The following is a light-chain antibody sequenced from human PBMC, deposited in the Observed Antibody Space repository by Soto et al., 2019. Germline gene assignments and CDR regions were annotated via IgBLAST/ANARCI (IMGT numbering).Light chain of an antibody. CDR1: QSVSSSY. J-gene: IGKJ5*01. Sequence: EIVLTQSPGTLSLSPGERATLSCRASQSVSSSYLAWYQQKPGQAPRLLIYGASSRATGIPDRFSGSGSGTDFTLTISRLEPEDFVVYYCQEYGSSPPITLGQETRLEIK. V-gene: IGKV3-20*01. CDR3: QEYGSSPPIT. CDR2: GAS.